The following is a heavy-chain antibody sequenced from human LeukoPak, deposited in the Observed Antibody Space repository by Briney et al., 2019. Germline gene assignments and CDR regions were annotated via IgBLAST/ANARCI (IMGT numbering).Heavy chain of an antibody. CDR1: GGSISSYY. CDR2: IYTSGST. J-gene: IGHJ3*02. Sequence: KPSETLSLTCTVSGGSISSYYWSWIRQPAGKGLEWIGRIYTSGSTNYNPSLKSRVTMSVDTSKNQFSLKLSSVTAADTAVYYCARDEENWRDDAFGIWGQGTMVTVSS. CDR3: ARDEENWRDDAFGI. D-gene: IGHD1-1*01. V-gene: IGHV4-4*07.